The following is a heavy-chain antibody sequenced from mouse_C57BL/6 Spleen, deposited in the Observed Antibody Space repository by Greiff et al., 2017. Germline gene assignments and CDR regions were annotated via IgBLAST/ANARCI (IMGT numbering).Heavy chain of an antibody. Sequence: VQLQQPGAELVKPGASVKVSCKASGYTFTSYWMHWVKQRPGQGLEWIGRFHPSDSDTNYNQKFKGKAALTVDKSSSTAYMQLSSLTSEESAVYYCATYYYGSSFYFDYWGQGTTLTVSS. V-gene: IGHV1-74*01. CDR2: FHPSDSDT. CDR3: ATYYYGSSFYFDY. J-gene: IGHJ2*01. D-gene: IGHD1-1*01. CDR1: GYTFTSYW.